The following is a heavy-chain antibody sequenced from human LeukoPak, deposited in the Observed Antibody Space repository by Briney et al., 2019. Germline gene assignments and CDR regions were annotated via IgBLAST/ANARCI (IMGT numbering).Heavy chain of an antibody. D-gene: IGHD2-21*02. CDR1: GYTFTGYY. Sequence: ASVKVSCKASGYTFTGYYMHWVRQAPGQGLEWMGWINPNSGGTNYAQKFQGRVTMTRDTSTSTVYMELSSLRSEDTAVYYCARACGGDCPDFDYWGQGTLVTVSS. CDR3: ARACGGDCPDFDY. CDR2: INPNSGGT. V-gene: IGHV1-2*02. J-gene: IGHJ4*02.